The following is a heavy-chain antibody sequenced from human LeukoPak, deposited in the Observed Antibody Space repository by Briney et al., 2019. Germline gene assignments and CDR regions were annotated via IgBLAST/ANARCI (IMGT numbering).Heavy chain of an antibody. V-gene: IGHV1-18*01. CDR1: GYTFTSYG. CDR2: ISAYNGNT. J-gene: IGHJ4*02. Sequence: ASVKVSCKASGYTFTSYGISWVRQAPGQGLEWMVWISAYNGNTNYAQKLQGRVTMTTDTSTSTAYMELRSLRSDDTTVYYCARGRQYYYGSGSSLDYWGQGTLVTVSS. CDR3: ARGRQYYYGSGSSLDY. D-gene: IGHD3-10*01.